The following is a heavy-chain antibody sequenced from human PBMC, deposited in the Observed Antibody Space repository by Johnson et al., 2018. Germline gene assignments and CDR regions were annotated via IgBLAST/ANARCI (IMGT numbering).Heavy chain of an antibody. J-gene: IGHJ6*02. D-gene: IGHD5-18*01. CDR2: ISYDGSNK. V-gene: IGHV3-30*18. CDR1: GFTFRNYG. CDR3: AKACPPGGYSYGLGYYYYGMDV. Sequence: VQLVETGGGVVQPGRSLRLSCAASGFTFRNYGIHWVRQAPGKGLEWVAVISYDGSNKYYADSVKGRFTISRDNSKNTLYLQMNSLRAEDTAVYYCAKACPPGGYSYGLGYYYYGMDVWGQGTTVTVAS.